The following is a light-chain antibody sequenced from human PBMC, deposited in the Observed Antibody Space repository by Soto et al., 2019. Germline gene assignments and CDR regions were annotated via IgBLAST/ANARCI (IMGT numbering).Light chain of an antibody. Sequence: EIVLTQSPGTLSLSPGERATLSCRASQSVSSSYLARYQQKPGQAPMLLIYGASSRATGIPDRFSGSGSGTDFTLTISRLEPEDFAVYYCQQYGSSPLTFGGGTKVEIK. CDR3: QQYGSSPLT. V-gene: IGKV3-20*01. CDR1: QSVSSSY. J-gene: IGKJ4*01. CDR2: GAS.